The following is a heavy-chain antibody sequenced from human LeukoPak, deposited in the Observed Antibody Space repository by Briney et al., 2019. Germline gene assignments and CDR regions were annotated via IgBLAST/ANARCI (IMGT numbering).Heavy chain of an antibody. D-gene: IGHD5-12*01. Sequence: PGGSLRLSCTASGFAFRSYAMAWVRQVPGKGLEGVAAIGSDGDRVHEDSVKGRFTISRDNSKSTLYLQMDNLRAEDTAVYFCAKSAGVATIYFDSWGQGALVTVSS. J-gene: IGHJ4*02. CDR2: IGSDGDR. CDR1: GFAFRSYA. CDR3: AKSAGVATIYFDS. V-gene: IGHV3-23*01.